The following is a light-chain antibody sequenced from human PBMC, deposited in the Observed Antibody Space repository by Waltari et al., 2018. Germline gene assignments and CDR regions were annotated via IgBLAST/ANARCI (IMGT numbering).Light chain of an antibody. CDR2: GAS. CDR3: QQYNNWPLT. CDR1: QSVNSN. J-gene: IGKJ4*01. Sequence: EKVMTQSPATLSVSPGERATLPCRASQSVNSNLAWYQQKPGQGPRLLIYGASTRATGIPARFSGSGSGAEFTLTISSLQSEDFAVYYCQQYNNWPLTFGGGTKVEIK. V-gene: IGKV3-15*01.